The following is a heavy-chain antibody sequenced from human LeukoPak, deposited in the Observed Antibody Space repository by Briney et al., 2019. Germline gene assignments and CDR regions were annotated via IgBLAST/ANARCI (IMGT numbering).Heavy chain of an antibody. Sequence: SETLSLTCTVSGGSISSGDYYWSWIRQPPGKGLEWIGYIYYSGSTYYNPSLRSRVTISVDTSKNQFSLKLSSVTAADTAVYYCARDRVDHGVDYWGQGTLVTVSP. D-gene: IGHD3-10*01. V-gene: IGHV4-30-4*01. J-gene: IGHJ4*02. CDR2: IYYSGST. CDR1: GGSISSGDYY. CDR3: ARDRVDHGVDY.